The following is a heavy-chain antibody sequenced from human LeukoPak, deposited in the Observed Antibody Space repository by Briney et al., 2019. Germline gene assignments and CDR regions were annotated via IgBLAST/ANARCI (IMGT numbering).Heavy chain of an antibody. CDR3: ARTYDSSGYYPLWYFDL. J-gene: IGHJ2*01. CDR2: IYHSGST. D-gene: IGHD3-22*01. CDR1: GGSISSSNW. V-gene: IGHV4-4*02. Sequence: SETLSLTCAVSGGSISSSNWWSWVRQPPGKGLEWIGEIYHSGSTNYNPSLKSRVTISVDKSKNQFSLKLSSVTAADTAVYYCARTYDSSGYYPLWYFDLWGRGTLVTVSS.